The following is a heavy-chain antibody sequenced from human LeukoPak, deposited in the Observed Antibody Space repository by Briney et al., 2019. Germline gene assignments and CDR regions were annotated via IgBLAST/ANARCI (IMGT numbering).Heavy chain of an antibody. D-gene: IGHD6-19*01. V-gene: IGHV3-23*01. CDR2: ISGSGGST. CDR1: GFTFSSYA. CDR3: AKDSSGWYRYFDY. Sequence: GGSLRLSCAASGFTFSSYAMSWVRQAPGKGLEWVSAISGSGGSTYYADSVKGRFTISRDNSKSTLYLQMNSLRAEDTAVYYCAKDSSGWYRYFDYWGQGTLVTVSS. J-gene: IGHJ4*02.